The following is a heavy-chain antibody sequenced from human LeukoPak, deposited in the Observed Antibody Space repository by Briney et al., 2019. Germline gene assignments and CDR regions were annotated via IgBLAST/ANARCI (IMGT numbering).Heavy chain of an antibody. CDR2: IKPDGSDT. CDR3: ARDSGGHTVVKGAFDI. J-gene: IGHJ3*02. Sequence: PGGSLRLSCGASGFTFTTHWIHWVRQAPGKGLVWVSRIKPDGSDTNYADSVKGRFTISRDNAKNTVYLQMNSLRAEDTAVYYCARDSGGHTVVKGAFDIWGQGTMVTVSS. CDR1: GFTFTTHW. D-gene: IGHD4-23*01. V-gene: IGHV3-74*01.